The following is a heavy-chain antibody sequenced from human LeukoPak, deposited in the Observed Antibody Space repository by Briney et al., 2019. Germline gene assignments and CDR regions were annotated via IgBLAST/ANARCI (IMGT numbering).Heavy chain of an antibody. V-gene: IGHV3-15*07. CDR1: GFTFSSAW. J-gene: IGHJ4*02. CDR3: TRRSSAAGRQYFDY. D-gene: IGHD6-13*01. Sequence: GGSLTLSCAASGFTFSSAWMNWARHAPGKGLEWVARIKSETDGGTTDYAAPVKGTFTISRDDSENTLYLQMNSLKTEDTAVYYCTRRSSAAGRQYFDYWGQGTLVTVSS. CDR2: IKSETDGGTT.